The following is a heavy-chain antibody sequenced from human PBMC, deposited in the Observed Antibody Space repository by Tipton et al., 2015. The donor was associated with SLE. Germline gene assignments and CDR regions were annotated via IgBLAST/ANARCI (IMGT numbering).Heavy chain of an antibody. J-gene: IGHJ6*02. D-gene: IGHD5-24*01. CDR3: ARGREEKQGNYRGLDV. CDR1: GFTFDNYA. Sequence: SLRLSCAASGFTFDNYAMHWVRQAPGKGLEYVSGISRNGDITYYVDSVKGRFTSSRDNSKNTLYLQMGSLRAEDMAVYYCARGREEKQGNYRGLDVWGQGTTVTVSS. V-gene: IGHV3-64*02. CDR2: ISRNGDIT.